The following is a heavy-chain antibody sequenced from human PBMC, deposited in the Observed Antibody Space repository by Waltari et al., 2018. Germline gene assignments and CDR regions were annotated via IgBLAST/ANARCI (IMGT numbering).Heavy chain of an antibody. CDR2: INAGNGNT. V-gene: IGHV1-3*03. D-gene: IGHD3-22*01. Sequence: QVQLVQSGAEVKKPGASVKVSCKASGYTFTSYDMHWVRQAPGQRLEWMGWINAGNGNTKYSQEFQGRVTITRDTSASTAYMELSSLRSEDMAVYYCARGGYYDSSGYYYPTANWFDPWGQGTLVTVSS. J-gene: IGHJ5*02. CDR3: ARGGYYDSSGYYYPTANWFDP. CDR1: GYTFTSYD.